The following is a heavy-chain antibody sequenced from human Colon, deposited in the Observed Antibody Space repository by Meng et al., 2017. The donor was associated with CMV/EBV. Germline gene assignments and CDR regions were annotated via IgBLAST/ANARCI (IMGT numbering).Heavy chain of an antibody. CDR1: GFTFSSNG. Sequence: SGFTFSSNGMHWVRQAPSKGLEWVAVIWYDGSNKYYADSVKGRFTISRDNSKNTLYLQMNSLRAEDTAVYYCAKGAGYGDYEAGVDYWGQGTLVTVSS. J-gene: IGHJ4*02. CDR2: IWYDGSNK. V-gene: IGHV3-33*06. D-gene: IGHD4-17*01. CDR3: AKGAGYGDYEAGVDY.